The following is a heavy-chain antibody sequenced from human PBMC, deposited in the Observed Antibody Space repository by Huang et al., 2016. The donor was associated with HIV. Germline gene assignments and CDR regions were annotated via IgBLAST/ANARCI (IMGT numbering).Heavy chain of an antibody. J-gene: IGHJ4*02. D-gene: IGHD3-22*01. Sequence: QVQLVESGGGVVQPGGSLRLSCAASGFTFSSFGMHWVRQAPGKGPEWVAFIRFDGGLQHYGDLVKGRFTISRDNSKNTLYLEMKSLNDEDTAVYYCAKEGEVGWLGPLDYWGQGTVVSVSS. CDR3: AKEGEVGWLGPLDY. CDR1: GFTFSSFG. V-gene: IGHV3-30*02. CDR2: IRFDGGLQ.